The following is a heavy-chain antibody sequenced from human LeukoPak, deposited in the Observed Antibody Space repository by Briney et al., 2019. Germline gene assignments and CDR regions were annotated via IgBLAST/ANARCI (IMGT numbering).Heavy chain of an antibody. J-gene: IGHJ5*02. CDR2: IYYSGST. CDR1: GGSVSSGSYY. V-gene: IGHV4-61*01. Sequence: SETLSLTCTVSGGSVSSGSYYWSWIRQPPGKGLEWIVYIYYSGSTNYNPSLKSRVTISVYTSKNQFSLKLSSVTAADTAVYYCARVYGDYAEDWFDPWGQGTLVTVSS. CDR3: ARVYGDYAEDWFDP. D-gene: IGHD4-17*01.